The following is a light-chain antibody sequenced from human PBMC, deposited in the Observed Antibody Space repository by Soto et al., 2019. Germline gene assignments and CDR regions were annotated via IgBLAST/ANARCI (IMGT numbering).Light chain of an antibody. CDR1: YSNIGSNS. Sequence: QSVLTQSSSVSAAAGQKVSISCSGSYSNIGSNSVSWYQHFPGSAPKLVIYDNSQRPSGIPDRFSGSKSGSSATLGITGLQTGDEADYYCGTWDSSLSVVVLGGGTKLTVL. CDR2: DNS. J-gene: IGLJ2*01. CDR3: GTWDSSLSVVV. V-gene: IGLV1-51*01.